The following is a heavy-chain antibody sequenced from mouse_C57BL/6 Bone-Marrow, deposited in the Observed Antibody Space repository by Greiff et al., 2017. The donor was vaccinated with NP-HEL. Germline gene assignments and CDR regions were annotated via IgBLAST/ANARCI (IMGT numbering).Heavy chain of an antibody. Sequence: VQLVESGAELARPGASVKLSCKASGYTFTSYGISWVKQRTGQGLEWIGEIYPRSGNTYYNEKFKGKATLTADKSSSTAYMELRSLTSEDSAVYFCAGITTVVAPYAMDYWGQGTSVTVSS. J-gene: IGHJ4*01. CDR2: IYPRSGNT. D-gene: IGHD1-1*01. V-gene: IGHV1-81*01. CDR1: GYTFTSYG. CDR3: AGITTVVAPYAMDY.